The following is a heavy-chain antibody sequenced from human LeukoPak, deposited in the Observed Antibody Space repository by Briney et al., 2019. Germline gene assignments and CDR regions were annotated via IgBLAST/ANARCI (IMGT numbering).Heavy chain of an antibody. Sequence: GGSLRLSCAASGFTFSSYAMSWVRQAPGKGLEWVSAISGSGGSTYYADSVKGRFTISRDNSKNTLYLQMNSLRAEDTAVYYCAEVGDYAFDLNWFDPWGQGTLVTVSS. D-gene: IGHD4-17*01. CDR3: AEVGDYAFDLNWFDP. CDR1: GFTFSSYA. V-gene: IGHV3-23*01. CDR2: ISGSGGST. J-gene: IGHJ5*02.